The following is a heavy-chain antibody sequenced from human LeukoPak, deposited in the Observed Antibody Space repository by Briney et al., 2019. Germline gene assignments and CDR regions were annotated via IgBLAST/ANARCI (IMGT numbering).Heavy chain of an antibody. V-gene: IGHV3-13*01. D-gene: IGHD6-13*01. CDR3: ARSRGPVAAAHFDY. CDR2: IGIAGDT. Sequence: PGGSLRLSCGASGFTFSSYDIHWVRQVTGKGLEWVSAIGIAGDTYYLDSVKGRFTISRENAKNSLYLQMNSLRAGDTAVYYCARSRGPVAAAHFDYWGQGTLVTVSS. J-gene: IGHJ4*02. CDR1: GFTFSSYD.